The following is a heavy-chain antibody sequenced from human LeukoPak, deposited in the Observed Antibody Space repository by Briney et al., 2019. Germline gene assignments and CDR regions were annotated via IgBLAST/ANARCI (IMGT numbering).Heavy chain of an antibody. Sequence: PSETLSLTCAVYGVSFSGYYWSWVRQPPGKGLEWIGDINHSGSTKYNPSLKSRVTISVDTSKNQFSLKLSSVTAADTAVYYCARVRVAAAGTTRWYFDLWGRGTLVTVSS. D-gene: IGHD6-13*01. V-gene: IGHV4-34*01. CDR2: INHSGST. J-gene: IGHJ2*01. CDR1: GVSFSGYY. CDR3: ARVRVAAAGTTRWYFDL.